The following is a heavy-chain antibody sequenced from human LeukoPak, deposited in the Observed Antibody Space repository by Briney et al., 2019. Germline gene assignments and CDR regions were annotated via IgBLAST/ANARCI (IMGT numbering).Heavy chain of an antibody. CDR2: ISGDGST. CDR3: AKYCSGGNCYSGLS. CDR1: GFIFSTYA. Sequence: PGGSLRLSCAASGFIFSTYAMTWVRQAPGKGLEWVSTISGDGSTYYTGSVKGRFTISRDNSKNTLFVQMNSLRAEDTAVYYCAKYCSGGNCYSGLSWGQGTLVTVSS. V-gene: IGHV3-23*01. J-gene: IGHJ5*02. D-gene: IGHD2-15*01.